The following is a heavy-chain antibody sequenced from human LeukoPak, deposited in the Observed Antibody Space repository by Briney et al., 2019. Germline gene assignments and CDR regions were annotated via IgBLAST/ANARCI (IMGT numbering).Heavy chain of an antibody. Sequence: RGSLRLSCAHSGFTPNTSVTNWVRPAPRKGLEWVAGIDGSGGRSYYADSVKKARFTISRDNSKNTLYLQINSLLPEDTAIYYCAKAPMAGTQWYDPWGQGTLVIVSS. CDR1: GFTPNTSV. J-gene: IGHJ5*02. V-gene: IGHV3-23*01. CDR3: AKAPMAGTQWYDP. D-gene: IGHD6-19*01. CDR2: IDGSGGRS.